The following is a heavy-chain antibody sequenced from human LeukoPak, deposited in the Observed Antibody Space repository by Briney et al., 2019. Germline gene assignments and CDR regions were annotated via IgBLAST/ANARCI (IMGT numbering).Heavy chain of an antibody. V-gene: IGHV3-21*01. CDR3: ARDGDYYDSRGDAFDI. CDR1: GFTFSSYS. CDR2: ISSSSSYI. Sequence: GGSLRLSCAASGFTFSSYSMNWVRQAPGKGLEWVSSISSSSSYIYYADSVKGRFTISRDYAKNSLYLQMNSLRAEDTAVYYCARDGDYYDSRGDAFDIWGQGAMVTVAS. J-gene: IGHJ3*02. D-gene: IGHD3-22*01.